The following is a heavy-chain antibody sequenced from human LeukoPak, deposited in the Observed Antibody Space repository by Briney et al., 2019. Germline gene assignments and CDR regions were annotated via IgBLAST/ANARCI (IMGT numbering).Heavy chain of an antibody. J-gene: IGHJ4*02. V-gene: IGHV3-53*01. CDR1: GFTVSSNY. CDR3: ASPGGAYSHSLDY. Sequence: PGGSLRLSCAASGFTVSSNYMSWVRQAPGKGLEWVSVIYSGGSTYYADSVKGRFTISRDNSKNTLYLQMNSLRAEDTALYYCASPGGAYSHSLDYWGQGTLVTASS. CDR2: IYSGGST. D-gene: IGHD5-18*01.